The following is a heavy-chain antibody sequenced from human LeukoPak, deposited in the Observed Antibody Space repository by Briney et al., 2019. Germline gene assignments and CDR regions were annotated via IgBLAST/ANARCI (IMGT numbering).Heavy chain of an antibody. D-gene: IGHD6-6*01. CDR2: INTNTGNP. CDR1: GYTFTSYA. Sequence: ASVKVSCKASGYTFTSYAMNWVRQAPGQGLEWMGWINTNTGNPTYAQGFTGRFVFSLDTSVNTAYLQISSLKAEDTAVYYCATPIKYSSSNFFYGMDVWGQGTTVTVSS. V-gene: IGHV7-4-1*02. CDR3: ATPIKYSSSNFFYGMDV. J-gene: IGHJ6*02.